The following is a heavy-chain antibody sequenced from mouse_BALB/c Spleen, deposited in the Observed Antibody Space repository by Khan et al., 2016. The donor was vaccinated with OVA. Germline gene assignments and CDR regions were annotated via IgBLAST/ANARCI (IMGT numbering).Heavy chain of an antibody. CDR1: GYTFTDYN. CDR2: IFPDNGGS. Sequence: VQLQQSGPELVKPGASVKISCKASGYTFTDYNMDWVKQSHGKSLEWIGYIFPDNGGSGYNQKFKTKATLTVDSSSSTAYLELRSLTSEDSAVYYCTGSGYGSFAYWGQGTLVTVSA. V-gene: IGHV1S29*02. CDR3: TGSGYGSFAY. J-gene: IGHJ3*01. D-gene: IGHD1-2*01.